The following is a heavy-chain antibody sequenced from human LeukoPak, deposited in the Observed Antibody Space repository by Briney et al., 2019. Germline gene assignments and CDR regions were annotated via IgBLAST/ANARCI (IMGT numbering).Heavy chain of an antibody. J-gene: IGHJ3*02. D-gene: IGHD4-11*01. CDR2: IYHSGST. V-gene: IGHV4-38-2*01. Sequence: SETLSLTCAVSGYSISSGYYWGWIRQPPGKGLEWIGSIYHSGSTYYNPSLKSRVTISVDTSKNQFSLKLSSVTAADTAVYYCAISPRLPSRNAFDIWGQGTMVTVSS. CDR1: GYSISSGYY. CDR3: AISPRLPSRNAFDI.